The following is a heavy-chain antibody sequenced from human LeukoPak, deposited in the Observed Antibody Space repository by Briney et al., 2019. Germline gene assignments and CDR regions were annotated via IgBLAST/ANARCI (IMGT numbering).Heavy chain of an antibody. V-gene: IGHV3-48*03. CDR3: ARVYDTSGYKTPPPDY. J-gene: IGHJ4*02. D-gene: IGHD3-22*01. CDR2: ISSRGTTI. Sequence: GGSLRLSCAGSGFPFSSYEMNWVRQAPGKGLEWISYISSRGTTIYYADSVKGRFTISRDNAENSLYLQMNSPRVEDTGVYYCARVYDTSGYKTPPPDYWGQGTLVTVSS. CDR1: GFPFSSYE.